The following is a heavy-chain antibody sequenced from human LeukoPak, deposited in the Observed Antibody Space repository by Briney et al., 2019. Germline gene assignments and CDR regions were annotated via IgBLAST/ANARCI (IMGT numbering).Heavy chain of an antibody. J-gene: IGHJ6*02. V-gene: IGHV3-7*01. CDR1: GFTFSNYA. CDR3: ARGDCRSTSCYFPYYYYYYGMDV. D-gene: IGHD2-2*01. Sequence: GGSLRLSCAASGFTFSNYAMSWVRQAPGKGLEWVANIKQDGSEKYYVDSVKGRFTISRDNAKNSLYLQMNSLRAEDTAVYYCARGDCRSTSCYFPYYYYYYGMDVWGQGTTVTVSS. CDR2: IKQDGSEK.